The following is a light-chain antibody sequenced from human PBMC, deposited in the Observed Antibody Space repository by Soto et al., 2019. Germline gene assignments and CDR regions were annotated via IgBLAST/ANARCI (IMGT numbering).Light chain of an antibody. CDR1: QSISNW. CDR3: QQYKSYWYT. CDR2: KAS. Sequence: DIQMTQSPSTLSASVGDRVTITCRASQSISNWLAWYQQRPGKAPKLLIYKASSLESGVASRFSGSGSVTEFTPPISSLQPDDFATYYCQQYKSYWYTFGQGTRLEIK. J-gene: IGKJ2*01. V-gene: IGKV1-5*03.